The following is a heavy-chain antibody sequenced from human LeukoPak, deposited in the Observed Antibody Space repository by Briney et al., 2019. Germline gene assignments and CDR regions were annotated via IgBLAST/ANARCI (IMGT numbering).Heavy chain of an antibody. CDR3: AREVASAAFDY. Sequence: SGGSLRLSCAASGFTFSGYWMHWVRQAPGKGLVWVSLIKSDGSSAMYADSVKGRFSISRDNDKNTVDLQMNSLRAEDTAVHFCAREVASAAFDYWGQGTPVTVSS. CDR1: GFTFSGYW. D-gene: IGHD5-12*01. V-gene: IGHV3-74*03. CDR2: IKSDGSSA. J-gene: IGHJ4*02.